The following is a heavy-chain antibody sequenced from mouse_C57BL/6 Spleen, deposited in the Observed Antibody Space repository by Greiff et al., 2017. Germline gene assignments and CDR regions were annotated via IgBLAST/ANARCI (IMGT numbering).Heavy chain of an antibody. CDR3: ARYEGKSLRGFAY. CDR1: GFTFTDYY. CDR2: IRNKANGYTT. V-gene: IGHV7-3*01. J-gene: IGHJ3*01. Sequence: DVKLVESGGGLVQPGGSLSLSCAASGFTFTDYYMSWVRQPPGKALEWLGFIRNKANGYTTEYSASVKGRFTISRDNSQSILYLQMNARRAEDSATYYCARYEGKSLRGFAYWGQGTLVTVSA. D-gene: IGHD6-5*01.